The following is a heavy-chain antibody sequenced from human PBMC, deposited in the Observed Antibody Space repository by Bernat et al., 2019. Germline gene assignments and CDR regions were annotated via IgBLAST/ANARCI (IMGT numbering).Heavy chain of an antibody. J-gene: IGHJ4*02. CDR3: ARGKNYYDSSGYYY. V-gene: IGHV3-66*02. CDR2: IYSGGST. D-gene: IGHD3-22*01. Sequence: EVQLVESGGGLVQPGGSLRLSCAASGFTVSSNYMSWVRQAPGKGLEWVSVIYSGGSTYYADSVKGRFTISRDNSKNTLYLQMNSLRAEDTAVYYCARGKNYYDSSGYYYWGQGTPVTVSS. CDR1: GFTVSSNY.